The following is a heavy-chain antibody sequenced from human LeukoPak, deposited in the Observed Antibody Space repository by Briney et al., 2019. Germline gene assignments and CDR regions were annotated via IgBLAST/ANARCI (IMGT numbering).Heavy chain of an antibody. D-gene: IGHD2-21*01. CDR2: IYYSGST. J-gene: IGHJ6*03. CDR3: AKVCSYYYYMDV. Sequence: SETLSLTCTVSGGSISSSSYYWGWIRQPPGKGLEWIGSIYYSGSTYYNPSLKSRVTISVDTSKNQFSLKLSSATAADTAVYYCAKVCSYYYYMDVWGKGTTVTVSS. CDR1: GGSISSSSYY. V-gene: IGHV4-39*07.